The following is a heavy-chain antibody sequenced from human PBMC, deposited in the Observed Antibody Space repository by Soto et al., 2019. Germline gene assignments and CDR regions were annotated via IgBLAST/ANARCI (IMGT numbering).Heavy chain of an antibody. V-gene: IGHV4-31*03. J-gene: IGHJ4*02. Sequence: SETLSLTCTVSGGSINSGGYYWSWIRQHPGKGLEWIGYIYYSGSTYYNPSLKSRVTISLDTSENQFSLKLSSVTAADTAVYYCARTDSSGYYVGYWGQGTLVTVSS. CDR3: ARTDSSGYYVGY. CDR2: IYYSGST. CDR1: GGSINSGGYY. D-gene: IGHD3-22*01.